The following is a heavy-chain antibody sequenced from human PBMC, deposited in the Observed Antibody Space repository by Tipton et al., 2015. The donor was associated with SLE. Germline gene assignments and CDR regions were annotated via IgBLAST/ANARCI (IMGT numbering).Heavy chain of an antibody. CDR3: VRGPRGSSGYPN. D-gene: IGHD3-22*01. J-gene: IGHJ4*02. Sequence: GLVKPSETLSLTCGVYGGVFRDYFWRWVRQPPGKGLEWIGEINQYGNTNYNPSLKSRVTLSGDTSKNEFSLKLNSVTAADTAVYYCVRGPRGSSGYPNWGQGTLVTVSS. CDR1: GGVFRDYF. CDR2: INQYGNT. V-gene: IGHV4-34*01.